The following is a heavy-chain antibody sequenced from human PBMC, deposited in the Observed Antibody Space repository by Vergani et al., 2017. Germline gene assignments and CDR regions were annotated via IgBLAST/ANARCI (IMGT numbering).Heavy chain of an antibody. V-gene: IGHV3-74*03. CDR2: VKSDGNRA. CDR1: GSTLGQNW. J-gene: IGHJ5*02. Sequence: EVQLVESGGGLVQPGGSLRLSFAASGSTLGQNWMHWVRQTPGTGLEWFSRVKSDGNRAMYADSVKGRFTISRDNSKNTLYLEMKSLRVEDTAVYYCASARCGGACFMSNWLDTWGQGTLVSVSS. CDR3: ASARCGGACFMSNWLDT. D-gene: IGHD2-21*02.